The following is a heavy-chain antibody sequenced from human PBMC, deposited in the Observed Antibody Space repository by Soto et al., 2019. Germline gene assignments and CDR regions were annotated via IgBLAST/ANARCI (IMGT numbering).Heavy chain of an antibody. CDR1: GGSISSSSYY. D-gene: IGHD3-22*01. Sequence: SETLSLTCTVSGGSISSSSYYWGWIRQPPGKGLEWIGSIYYSGSTYYNPSLKSRVTISVDTSKNQFSLKLSSVTAADTAVYYCARTETYYYDSSGYDAFDIWGQGTMVTVS. V-gene: IGHV4-39*01. CDR2: IYYSGST. CDR3: ARTETYYYDSSGYDAFDI. J-gene: IGHJ3*02.